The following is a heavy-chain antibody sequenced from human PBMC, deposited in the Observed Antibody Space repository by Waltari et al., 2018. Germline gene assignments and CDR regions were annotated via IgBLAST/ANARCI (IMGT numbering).Heavy chain of an antibody. V-gene: IGHV1-46*01. CDR1: GYTFTSYG. D-gene: IGHD1-1*01. Sequence: QVQLVQSGAEVKKPGASVKVSCKASGYTFTSYGISWVRQAPGQGLEWMGIINPSGGSTSYAQKFQGRVTMTRDTSTSTVYMELSSLRSEDTAVYYCARLEGPDDYWGQGTLVTVSS. CDR3: ARLEGPDDY. CDR2: INPSGGST. J-gene: IGHJ4*02.